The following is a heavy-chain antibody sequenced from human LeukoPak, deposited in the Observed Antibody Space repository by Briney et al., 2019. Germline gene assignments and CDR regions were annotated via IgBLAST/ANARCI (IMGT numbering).Heavy chain of an antibody. Sequence: SQTLSLTFAISGDSVSINSAAWNWIRQSPSRGLEWLGSTYYRSKWYNDYAVSVKSRITINPDTSKNQFSLQLNSVTPEDTAVYYCARDSSGWYPPSGNFDYWGQGTLVTVSS. J-gene: IGHJ4*02. CDR1: GDSVSINSAA. CDR2: TYYRSKWYN. CDR3: ARDSSGWYPPSGNFDY. V-gene: IGHV6-1*01. D-gene: IGHD6-19*01.